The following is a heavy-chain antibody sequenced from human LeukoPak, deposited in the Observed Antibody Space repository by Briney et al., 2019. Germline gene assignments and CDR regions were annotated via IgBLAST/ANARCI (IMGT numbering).Heavy chain of an antibody. CDR3: ARRDIVKGGFDY. V-gene: IGHV4-39*01. Sequence: SETLSLTCPVSGDTVNTRRYYWGWLRQPPGKGLEWIGSIYHSGSTYYEPSLRSRVTISIDTSRNQFSLNLTSVTTADTALYFCARRDIVKGGFDYWGQGTLVTVSS. CDR2: IYHSGST. D-gene: IGHD3-16*02. CDR1: GDTVNTRRYY. J-gene: IGHJ4*02.